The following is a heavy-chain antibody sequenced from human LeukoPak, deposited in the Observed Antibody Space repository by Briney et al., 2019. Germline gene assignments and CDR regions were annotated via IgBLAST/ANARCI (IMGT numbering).Heavy chain of an antibody. Sequence: PGGSLRLSCEASGFTFSSYAMSWVRQAPGKGLEWVSGISTNGGSTSYADSVKGRLTISRDNSKNTLYLQMNSLRAEDTAVYYCARSDSSGYTDYWGQGTLVTVSS. D-gene: IGHD3-22*01. CDR3: ARSDSSGYTDY. CDR2: ISTNGGST. J-gene: IGHJ4*02. CDR1: GFTFSSYA. V-gene: IGHV3-23*01.